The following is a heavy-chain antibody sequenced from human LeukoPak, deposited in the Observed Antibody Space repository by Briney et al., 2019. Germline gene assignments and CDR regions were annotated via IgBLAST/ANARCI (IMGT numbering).Heavy chain of an antibody. CDR1: RFTFSSYE. CDR2: ISSSGSTI. J-gene: IGHJ4*02. D-gene: IGHD3-22*01. Sequence: PGGSLRLSCAASRFTFSSYEMNWVRQAPGKGLEWVSYISSSGSTIYYADSVKGRFTISRDNAKNSLYLQMNSLRAEDTAVYYCARGDSSGYPGNWGQGTLVTVSS. CDR3: ARGDSSGYPGN. V-gene: IGHV3-48*03.